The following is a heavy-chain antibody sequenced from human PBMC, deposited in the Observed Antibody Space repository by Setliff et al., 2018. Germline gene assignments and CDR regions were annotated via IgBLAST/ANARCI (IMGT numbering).Heavy chain of an antibody. J-gene: IGHJ4*02. V-gene: IGHV4-39*07. D-gene: IGHD3-9*01. CDR3: ARTLYDYDILTGPGYYFDY. CDR2: IYYSGST. Sequence: TSETLSLTCTVSGGSISSSSYYWGWIRQPPGKGLEWIGSIYYSGSTYYNPSLKSRVTISVDTSKNQFSLKLSSVTAADTAVYYCARTLYDYDILTGPGYYFDYWGQGTLVT. CDR1: GGSISSSSYY.